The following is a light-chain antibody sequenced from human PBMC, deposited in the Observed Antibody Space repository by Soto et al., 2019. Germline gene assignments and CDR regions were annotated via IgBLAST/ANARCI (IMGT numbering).Light chain of an antibody. Sequence: QLVLTQSPSASASLGASVKLTCTLSSGHSNYAIAWHQQQSEKGPRYLMKLNSDGSHSKGDGIPDRFSGSSSGAERYLTISSLQSEDEADYYCQNWGSGIVLFGGGTKLTVL. CDR2: LNSDGSH. CDR3: QNWGSGIVL. V-gene: IGLV4-69*01. J-gene: IGLJ2*01. CDR1: SGHSNYA.